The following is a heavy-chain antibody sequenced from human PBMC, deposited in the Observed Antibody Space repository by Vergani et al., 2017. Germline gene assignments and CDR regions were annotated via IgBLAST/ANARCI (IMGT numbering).Heavy chain of an antibody. V-gene: IGHV3-21*01. Sequence: EVQLLESGGGLVQPGGSLRLSCAASGFPFSSYAMSWVRQAPGKGLEWVSSISSSSSYIYYADSVKGRFTISRDNAKNSLSLQMNSLRAEDTAVYYCARGPTAGYSYGYRNRYFDYWGQGTLVTVSS. CDR1: GFPFSSYA. J-gene: IGHJ4*02. CDR2: ISSSSSYI. CDR3: ARGPTAGYSYGYRNRYFDY. D-gene: IGHD5-18*01.